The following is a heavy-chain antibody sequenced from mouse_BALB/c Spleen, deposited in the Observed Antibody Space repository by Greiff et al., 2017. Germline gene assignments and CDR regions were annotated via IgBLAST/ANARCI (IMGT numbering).Heavy chain of an antibody. V-gene: IGHV5-17*02. CDR2: ISSGSSTI. CDR3: ARSFGNYFVYFDY. J-gene: IGHJ2*01. D-gene: IGHD2-1*01. Sequence: EVKLVESGGGLVQPGGSRKLSCAASGFTFSSFGMHWVRQAPEKGLEWVAYISSGSSTIYYADTVKGRFTISRDNPKNTLFLQMTSLRSEDTAMYYCARSFGNYFVYFDYWGQGTTLTVSS. CDR1: GFTFSSFG.